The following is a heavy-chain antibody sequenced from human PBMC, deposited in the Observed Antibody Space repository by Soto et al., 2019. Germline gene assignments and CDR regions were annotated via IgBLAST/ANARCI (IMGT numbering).Heavy chain of an antibody. CDR1: GYSFTSYW. J-gene: IGHJ3*02. Sequence: EVQLVQSGAEVKKPGESLRISCKGSGYSFTSYWISWVRQMPGKGLEWMGRIDPSDSYTNYSPSFQGHVTISADKSISTAYLQWSSLKASDTAMYYCARHPVRTQWLVGTDAFDIWGQGTMVTVSS. V-gene: IGHV5-10-1*03. CDR2: IDPSDSYT. D-gene: IGHD6-19*01. CDR3: ARHPVRTQWLVGTDAFDI.